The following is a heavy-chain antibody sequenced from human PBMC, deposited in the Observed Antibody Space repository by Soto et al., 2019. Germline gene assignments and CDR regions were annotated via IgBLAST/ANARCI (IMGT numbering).Heavy chain of an antibody. Sequence: ASVKVSCKASGGTFSSYAISWVRQAPGQGLEWMGGIIPIFGTANYAQKFQGRVTITADKSTSTAYMELSSLRSEDTAVYYCARDIGMASGYFDYWGQGTLVTVSS. CDR3: ARDIGMASGYFDY. CDR1: GGTFSSYA. J-gene: IGHJ4*02. D-gene: IGHD5-12*01. CDR2: IIPIFGTA. V-gene: IGHV1-69*06.